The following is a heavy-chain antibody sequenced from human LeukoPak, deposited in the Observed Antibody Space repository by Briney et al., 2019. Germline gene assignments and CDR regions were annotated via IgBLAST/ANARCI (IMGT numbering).Heavy chain of an antibody. CDR2: INPNSGGT. V-gene: IGHV1-2*02. J-gene: IGHJ6*02. Sequence: ASVKVSCKASGYTFTGYYMHWVRQAPGQGLEWMGWINPNSGGTNYAQKFQGRVTMTRDTSISTAYMELSRLRSDDTAVYYCARDQAMVQGSLSGMDVWGQGTTVTVSS. D-gene: IGHD3-10*01. CDR3: ARDQAMVQGSLSGMDV. CDR1: GYTFTGYY.